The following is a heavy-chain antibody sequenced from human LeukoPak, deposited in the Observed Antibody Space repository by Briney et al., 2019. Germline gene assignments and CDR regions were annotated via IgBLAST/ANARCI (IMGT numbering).Heavy chain of an antibody. Sequence: SETLSLTCTVSGGSISSSSYYWSWIRQPPGKGLEWIGEINHSGSTNYNPSLKSRVTISVDTSKNQFSLKLSSVTAADTAVYYCARGLSFGYSYGYSWFDPWGQGTLVTVSS. CDR2: INHSGST. D-gene: IGHD5-18*01. V-gene: IGHV4-39*07. J-gene: IGHJ5*02. CDR3: ARGLSFGYSYGYSWFDP. CDR1: GGSISSSSYY.